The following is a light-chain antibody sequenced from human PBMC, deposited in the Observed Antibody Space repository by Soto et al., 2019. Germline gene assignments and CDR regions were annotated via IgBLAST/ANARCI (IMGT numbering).Light chain of an antibody. CDR3: QQYNSRYT. Sequence: DIQMTQSHSTLSASVGDRVTITCRASQSISSWLAWYQQKPGKAPKLLIYKASSLESGVPSRFSGSGSGTELTLTISSLQPDDVATYYCQQYNSRYTLGQGTKLEIK. J-gene: IGKJ2*01. V-gene: IGKV1-5*03. CDR2: KAS. CDR1: QSISSW.